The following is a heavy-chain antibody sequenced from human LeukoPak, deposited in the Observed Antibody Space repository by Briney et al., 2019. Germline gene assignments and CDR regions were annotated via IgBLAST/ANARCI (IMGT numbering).Heavy chain of an antibody. Sequence: PGGSLRLSCAASGFTFSSYAMSWVRQAPGKGLEWVSAVSGSGGSTYYADSVKGRFTISRDNSKNTLYLQMNSLRAEDTAVYYCAKNGVQYQLLWYFDYWGQGTLVTVSS. D-gene: IGHD2-2*01. J-gene: IGHJ4*02. CDR1: GFTFSSYA. CDR3: AKNGVQYQLLWYFDY. CDR2: VSGSGGST. V-gene: IGHV3-23*01.